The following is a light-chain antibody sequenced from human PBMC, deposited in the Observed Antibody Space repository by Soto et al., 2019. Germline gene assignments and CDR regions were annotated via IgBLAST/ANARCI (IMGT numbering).Light chain of an antibody. CDR3: QQYDSVLGT. CDR1: QSISHW. V-gene: IGKV1-5*01. J-gene: IGKJ1*01. Sequence: EIQITQSPATLSPYVGDSVTITCRASQSISHWLAWYQQKPGKAPKFLIYDASSLESGVPSRFSGSGSGTEFTLTISSLQPDDFATYYCQQYDSVLGTFGPGTKVDIK. CDR2: DAS.